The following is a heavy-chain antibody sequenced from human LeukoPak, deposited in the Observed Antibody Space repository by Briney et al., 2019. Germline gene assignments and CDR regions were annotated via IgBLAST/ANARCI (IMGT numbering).Heavy chain of an antibody. CDR2: MSGTGVTT. V-gene: IGHV3-23*01. D-gene: IGHD3-22*01. CDR1: GFTFSSCA. Sequence: GGSLRLSCAASGFTFSSCALTWVRQAPGKGLEWVSTMSGTGVTTFYADSVRGRFTISRDNSKNTLYLQMSSLRAEDTAVYYCATHYDTSGYYYLDFWGQGTLVTVSS. CDR3: ATHYDTSGYYYLDF. J-gene: IGHJ4*02.